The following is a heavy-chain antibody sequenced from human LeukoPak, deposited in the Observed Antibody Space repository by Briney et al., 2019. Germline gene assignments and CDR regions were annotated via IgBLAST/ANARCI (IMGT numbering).Heavy chain of an antibody. CDR3: ARTGTTTGFDY. V-gene: IGHV1-46*01. CDR1: GYTFTSYY. CDR2: INPSGGST. J-gene: IGHJ4*02. D-gene: IGHD1-7*01. Sequence: GASVKVSCKASGYTFTSYYMHWVRQAPGQGLEWMGIINPSGGSTSYAQKFQGRVTMTRDMSTSTVYMELSSLRSEDTAVYYCARTGTTTGFDYWGQGTLVTVSS.